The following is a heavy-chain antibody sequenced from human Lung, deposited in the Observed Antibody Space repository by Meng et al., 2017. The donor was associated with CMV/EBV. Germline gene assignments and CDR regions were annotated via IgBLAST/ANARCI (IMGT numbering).Heavy chain of an antibody. Sequence: GGSXRLSCAASGFTFNSYAMNWVRQAPGKGLEWVSYISETSSYIYYADSVKGRFTISRDNAKNSLFLQMNSLSAEDTAVYYCAREAATVSYRWGQGTLVTVSS. J-gene: IGHJ4*02. V-gene: IGHV3-21*04. CDR3: AREAATVSYR. D-gene: IGHD3-9*01. CDR2: ISETSSYI. CDR1: GFTFNSYA.